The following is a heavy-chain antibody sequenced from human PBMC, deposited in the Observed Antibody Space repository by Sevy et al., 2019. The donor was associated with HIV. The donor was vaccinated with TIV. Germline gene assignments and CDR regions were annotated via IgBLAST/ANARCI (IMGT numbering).Heavy chain of an antibody. D-gene: IGHD1-26*01. V-gene: IGHV3-49*04. CDR3: TRWSGSQSIFDS. CDR2: IKSKALGGTT. Sequence: GGSLRLSYTASGFTFDDYCMSWVRQAPGKGLEWISFIKSKALGGTTGNAASVEGRFTISRDDSKNVAYLQMNNLKTEDTALYYCTRWSGSQSIFDSWGQGTLVTVSS. J-gene: IGHJ4*02. CDR1: GFTFDDYC.